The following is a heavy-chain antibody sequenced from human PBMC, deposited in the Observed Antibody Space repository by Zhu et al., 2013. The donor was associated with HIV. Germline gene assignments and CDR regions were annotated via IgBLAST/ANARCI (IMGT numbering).Heavy chain of an antibody. CDR3: ARALPDGYDSSGPTDYGMGR. V-gene: IGHV1-69*06. D-gene: IGHD3-22*01. J-gene: IGHJ6*02. CDR1: GGTFSSYA. CDR2: IIPIFGTA. Sequence: QVQLLHSGAEVKKPGSSVKVSCKASGGTFSSYAISWVRQAPGQGLEWMGGIIPIFGTANYAQKFQGRVTITADKSTSTAYMELSSLRSEDTAVYYCARALPDGYDSSGPTDYGMGRLGPRGPRSPSP.